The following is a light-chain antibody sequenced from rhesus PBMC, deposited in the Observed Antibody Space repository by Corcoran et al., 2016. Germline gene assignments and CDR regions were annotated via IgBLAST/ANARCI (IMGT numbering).Light chain of an antibody. V-gene: IGKV1-21*01. CDR3: QEHHTTPRT. CDR2: KAS. Sequence: DTQMTQSPSSLSASVGDRVTITCRASQDISVWLAWYQQKPVKAPNLLSYKASTLQSGVPSRFSGGGSWTEFTLTISSLQPEDFATYYCQEHHTTPRTFGQGTKVESK. CDR1: QDISVW. J-gene: IGKJ1*01.